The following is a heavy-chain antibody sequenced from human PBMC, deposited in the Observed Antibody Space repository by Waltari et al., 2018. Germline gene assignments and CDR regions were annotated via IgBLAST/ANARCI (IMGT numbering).Heavy chain of an antibody. V-gene: IGHV4-31*01. J-gene: IGHJ3*02. Sequence: QVQLQESGPGLVKPSQTLSLTCTVSGGSISSGGYYWSWIRQHPGKGLEWIGYIYYSGSTYYNPSLKSLVTISVDTSKNQFSLKLSSVTAADTAVYYCARAGAAAFPAAFDIWGQGTMVTVSS. CDR1: GGSISSGGYY. CDR3: ARAGAAAFPAAFDI. CDR2: IYYSGST. D-gene: IGHD6-13*01.